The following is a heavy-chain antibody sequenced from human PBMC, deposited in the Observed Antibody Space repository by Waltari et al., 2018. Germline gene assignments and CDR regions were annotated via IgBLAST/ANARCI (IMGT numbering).Heavy chain of an antibody. J-gene: IGHJ6*02. V-gene: IGHV3-53*01. CDR1: GFTVSSNY. Sequence: EVQLVESGGGLIQPGGSLRLSCAASGFTVSSNYMSWVRQAPGKGLEWVSVIYSGGSTYYADSVKGRFTISRDNSKNTLYLQMNSLRAEDTAVYYCARGSTEYSRGWYVIDYYGMDVWGQGTTVTVSS. CDR3: ARGSTEYSRGWYVIDYYGMDV. CDR2: IYSGGST. D-gene: IGHD6-19*01.